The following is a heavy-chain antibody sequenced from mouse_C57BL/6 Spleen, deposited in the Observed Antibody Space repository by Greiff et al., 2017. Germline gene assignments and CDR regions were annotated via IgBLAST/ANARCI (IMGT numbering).Heavy chain of an antibody. CDR2: IYPSDSET. D-gene: IGHD2-2*01. CDR3: AEGYDAWFAY. Sequence: VQLQQPGAELVRPGSSVKLSCKASGYTFTSYWMDWVKQRPGQGLEWIGNIYPSDSETHYNQKFKGKATLTVDQSSSTASMQLSSLTSEDSAVYYWAEGYDAWFAYWGQGTLVTVSA. J-gene: IGHJ3*01. V-gene: IGHV1-61*01. CDR1: GYTFTSYW.